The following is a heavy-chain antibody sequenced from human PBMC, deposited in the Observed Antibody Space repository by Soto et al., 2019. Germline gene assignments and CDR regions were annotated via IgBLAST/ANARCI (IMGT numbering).Heavy chain of an antibody. CDR2: ISYDGSLQ. V-gene: IGHV3-30*03. CDR3: VSDRGYGHASVPYS. J-gene: IGHJ4*02. D-gene: IGHD5-18*01. Sequence: QAQLVESGGGVVQPGRSLRLSCAASGFAFSSYGMHWVRQAPGTGLEWVAVISYDGSLQHYADSVKGRFTISKDKSKNMVLLQMSSLSAEDTAVYYCVSDRGYGHASVPYSWGQGTLVSVSS. CDR1: GFAFSSYG.